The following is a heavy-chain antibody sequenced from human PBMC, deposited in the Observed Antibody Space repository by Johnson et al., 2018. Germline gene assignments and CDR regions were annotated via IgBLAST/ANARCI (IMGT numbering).Heavy chain of an antibody. D-gene: IGHD5-18*01. CDR2: VSGSGGST. CDR3: VKVPPSGGYSYGYRYYYYGMDV. Sequence: VQLVQSGGGLVEPGGSLRLSCAASGFTVSIYALSWVRQAPGKGLEWVSSVSGSGGSTYYADSVKGRFTISRDNYKHTPYLQMNSLRAEDTAVYSCVKVPPSGGYSYGYRYYYYGMDVWGQGTTVTVSS. CDR1: GFTVSIYA. V-gene: IGHV3-23*04. J-gene: IGHJ6*02.